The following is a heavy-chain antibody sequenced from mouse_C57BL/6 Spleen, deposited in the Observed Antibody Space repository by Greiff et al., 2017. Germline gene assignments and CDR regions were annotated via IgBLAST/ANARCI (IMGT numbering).Heavy chain of an antibody. V-gene: IGHV1-26*01. Sequence: EVQLQQSGPELVKPGASVKISCKASGYTFTDYYMNWVKQSHGKSLEWIGDINPNNGGTSYNQKFKGKATLTVDKSSSTAYMELRSLTSEDSAVYYCSAYYRTPYFDYWGQGTTLTVSS. D-gene: IGHD2-12*01. CDR3: SAYYRTPYFDY. CDR2: INPNNGGT. CDR1: GYTFTDYY. J-gene: IGHJ2*01.